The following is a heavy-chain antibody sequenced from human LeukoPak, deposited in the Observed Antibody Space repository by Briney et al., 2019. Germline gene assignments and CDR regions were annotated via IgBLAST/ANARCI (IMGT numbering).Heavy chain of an antibody. CDR1: GYTFTSYD. Sequence: ASVKVSCKASGYTFTSYDINWVRQAIGQGLEWMGWMNPNSGNTGYAQKFQGRVTMTRNTSISTAYMELSSLRSEDTAVYYCARNLLASDAFDIWGQGTMVTVSS. CDR2: MNPNSGNT. V-gene: IGHV1-8*01. CDR3: ARNLLASDAFDI. J-gene: IGHJ3*02.